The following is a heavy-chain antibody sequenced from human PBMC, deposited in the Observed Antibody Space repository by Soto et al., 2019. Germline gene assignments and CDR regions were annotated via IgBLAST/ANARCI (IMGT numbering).Heavy chain of an antibody. CDR3: ATYTSLAY. CDR1: GFTVSNND. J-gene: IGHJ4*02. CDR2: IYSGGST. V-gene: IGHV3-53*02. Sequence: EVQLVETGGGLIQPGGSLRLSCAASGFTVSNNDMSWVRQAPGKGLEWVSLIYSGGSTFYADSVKGRFTISRDNSKNTLFLKMNSLRAEDTAVYFCATYTSLAYWGQGTLVTVSS. D-gene: IGHD2-2*01.